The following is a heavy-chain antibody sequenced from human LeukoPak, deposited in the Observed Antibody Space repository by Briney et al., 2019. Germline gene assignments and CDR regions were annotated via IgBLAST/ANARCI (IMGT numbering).Heavy chain of an antibody. CDR1: GVSITSHPW. V-gene: IGHV4-4*02. CDR3: ARGGNWDFDY. Sequence: SETLSLTCAVSGVSITSHPWNWVRQSPGKGLEWIGEMYNSGTGTYKPSLRSRVTMFFDESKNHFSLKLNSVTAADTAVYHCARGGNWDFDYWGQGVLVFVSS. J-gene: IGHJ4*02. CDR2: MYNSGTG. D-gene: IGHD7-27*01.